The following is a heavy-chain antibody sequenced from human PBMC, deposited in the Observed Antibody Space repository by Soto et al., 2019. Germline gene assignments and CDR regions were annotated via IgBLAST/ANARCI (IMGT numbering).Heavy chain of an antibody. CDR3: ARDGRAAAVSYFDY. J-gene: IGHJ4*02. CDR1: GGTFSSYA. CDR2: IIPIFGTA. Sequence: QVQLVQSGAEVKKPGSSVKVSCKASGGTFSSYAISWVRQAPGQGLEWMGGIIPIFGTANYAQKFQGRVTXXAXEXMSTAYMELSSLRSEDTAVYYCARDGRAAAVSYFDYWGQGTLVTVSS. V-gene: IGHV1-69*12. D-gene: IGHD6-13*01.